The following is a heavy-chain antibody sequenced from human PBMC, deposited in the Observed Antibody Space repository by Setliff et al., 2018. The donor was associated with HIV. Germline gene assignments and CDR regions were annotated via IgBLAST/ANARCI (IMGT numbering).Heavy chain of an antibody. J-gene: IGHJ4*02. CDR3: SSHGTYYNLFDY. CDR1: GGSMTTSSYY. D-gene: IGHD3-10*01. Sequence: SETLSLTCTVSGGSMTTSSYYWSWIRQPPGKGLEWIGSVFYNGSTLYNPSLKSRLTLSVDTSKNQFSLKMHSVTAADTSLYYCSSHGTYYNLFDYWGQGRPVTVSS. CDR2: VFYNGST. V-gene: IGHV4-39*01.